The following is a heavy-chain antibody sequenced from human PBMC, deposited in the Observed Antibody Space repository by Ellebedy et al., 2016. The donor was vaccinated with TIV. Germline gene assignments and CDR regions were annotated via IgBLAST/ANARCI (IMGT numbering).Heavy chain of an antibody. CDR1: GFTFSNAW. D-gene: IGHD1-1*01. CDR2: IKSKSDGGTT. V-gene: IGHV3-15*07. CDR3: TTRTGTSPINPLDH. Sequence: PGGSLRLSCAASGFTFSNAWMNWVRQAPGKGLEWVGRIKSKSDGGTTDYAAPVKGRFTISRDDSKNTLYLQMNSLKTEDTAVYYCTTRTGTSPINPLDHWGQGTLVTVSS. J-gene: IGHJ4*02.